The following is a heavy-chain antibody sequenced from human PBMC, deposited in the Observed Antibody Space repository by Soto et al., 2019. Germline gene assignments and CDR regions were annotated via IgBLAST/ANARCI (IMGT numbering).Heavy chain of an antibody. D-gene: IGHD6-13*01. Sequence: PGGSLRLSCAASGFTFSSYSMNWVRQAPGKGLEWVSSISSSSSYIYYADSVKGRFTISRDNAKNSLYLQMNSLRAEDTAVYYCAILAAAGTERWFDPWGQGTLVTVSS. J-gene: IGHJ5*02. CDR1: GFTFSSYS. V-gene: IGHV3-21*01. CDR3: AILAAAGTERWFDP. CDR2: ISSSSSYI.